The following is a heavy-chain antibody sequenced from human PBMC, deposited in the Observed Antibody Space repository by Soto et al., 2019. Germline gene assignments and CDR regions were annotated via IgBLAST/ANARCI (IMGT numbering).Heavy chain of an antibody. V-gene: IGHV1-69*01. CDR1: GGTFSSYA. CDR2: IIPIFGTA. J-gene: IGHJ4*02. D-gene: IGHD6-6*01. CDR3: ARDLGFEYSSSSALDY. Sequence: QVQLVQSGAEVKKPGSSVKVSCNASGGTFSSYAISWVRQAPGQGLEWMGGIIPIFGTANYAQKFQGRVTITADESTSTAYMELSSLRSEDTAVYYCARDLGFEYSSSSALDYWGQGTLVTVSS.